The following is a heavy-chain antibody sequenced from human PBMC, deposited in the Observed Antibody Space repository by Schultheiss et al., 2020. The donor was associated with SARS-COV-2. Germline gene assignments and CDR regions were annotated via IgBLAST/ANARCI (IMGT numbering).Heavy chain of an antibody. CDR3: ARGGYCSSTSCYLTYYYYMDV. J-gene: IGHJ6*03. CDR1: GYSISSGYY. CDR2: IYHSGST. Sequence: SETLSLTCAVSGYSISSGYYWGWIRQPPGKGLEWIGSIYHSGSTYYNPSLKSRVTISVDTSKNQFSLKLSSVTAADTAVYYCARGGYCSSTSCYLTYYYYMDVWGKGTTVTVSS. V-gene: IGHV4-38-2*01. D-gene: IGHD2-2*03.